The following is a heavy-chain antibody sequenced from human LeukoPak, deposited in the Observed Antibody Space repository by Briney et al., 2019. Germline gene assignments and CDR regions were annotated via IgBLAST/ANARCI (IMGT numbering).Heavy chain of an antibody. Sequence: SETLSLTCTVSNDSFTNYYWSWIRQPAGKGLEWIGRVYPSGGANYNPSLRSRVILSADTSKNQVFLRLTSVTAADTAVYYCARMIGVGDKYFDPWGQGTPVTVSS. V-gene: IGHV4-4*07. D-gene: IGHD3-22*01. CDR2: VYPSGGA. J-gene: IGHJ5*02. CDR1: NDSFTNYY. CDR3: ARMIGVGDKYFDP.